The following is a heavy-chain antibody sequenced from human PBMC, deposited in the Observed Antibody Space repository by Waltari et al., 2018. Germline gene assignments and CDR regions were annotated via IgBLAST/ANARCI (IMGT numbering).Heavy chain of an antibody. Sequence: QVQLQESGPGLVKPSETLSLTCTVSGGSISSYYWSWIRQPPGKGLEWIGYIYYRGKTHYNPSLKSRVTIAVDTSKNQFSLKLSSVTAADTAVYYCARGLDFWSGPNPRYYYYYMDVWGKGTTVTVSS. CDR1: GGSISSYY. CDR3: ARGLDFWSGPNPRYYYYYMDV. J-gene: IGHJ6*03. CDR2: IYYRGKT. D-gene: IGHD3-3*01. V-gene: IGHV4-59*01.